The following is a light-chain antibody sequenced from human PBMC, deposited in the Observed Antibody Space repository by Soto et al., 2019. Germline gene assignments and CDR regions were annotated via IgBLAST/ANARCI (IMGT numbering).Light chain of an antibody. J-gene: IGLJ2*01. Sequence: QLVLTQPPSASGTPGQRVTISCSGSSSNIGNNYVSWYQQLPGTAPKLLIYDNNKRPSGIPDRFSGSKSGTSGTLDITGLQTGDEADYYCATWDGSLPGEVFGGGTKVTVL. V-gene: IGLV1-51*01. CDR1: SSNIGNNY. CDR3: ATWDGSLPGEV. CDR2: DNN.